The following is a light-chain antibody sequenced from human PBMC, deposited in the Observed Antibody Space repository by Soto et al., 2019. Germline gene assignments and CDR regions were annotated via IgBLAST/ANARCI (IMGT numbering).Light chain of an antibody. V-gene: IGKV3-15*01. CDR1: QSVSSN. Sequence: EIVMTQSPATLSVSPGERATLSCRASQSVSSNLAWYQQKPGQPPRLLIYGASTRATGIPARFSGSGSGTEFTLTISGLQSDDFGGYCWQQYNNLAWTFGRGTKVESK. CDR2: GAS. J-gene: IGKJ1*01. CDR3: QQYNNLAWT.